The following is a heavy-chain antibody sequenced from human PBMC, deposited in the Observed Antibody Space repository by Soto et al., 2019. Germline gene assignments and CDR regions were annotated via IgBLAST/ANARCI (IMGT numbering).Heavy chain of an antibody. J-gene: IGHJ4*02. V-gene: IGHV3-23*01. CDR1: GFTFSSYA. CDR3: AKGHGYGFDY. CDR2: ISGSGGST. Sequence: VRLSCAVAGFTFSSYAMNWVRQAPGKGLEWVSGISGSGGSTYHADSVKGRLTISRDNSKNTLYLQMNSLRAEDTAVYYCAKGHGYGFDYWGQGTLVTVSS. D-gene: IGHD5-18*01.